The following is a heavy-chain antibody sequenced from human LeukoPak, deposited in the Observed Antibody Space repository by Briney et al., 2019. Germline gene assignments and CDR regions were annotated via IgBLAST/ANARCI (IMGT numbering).Heavy chain of an antibody. V-gene: IGHV3-7*03. Sequence: TGGSLRLSCAASGFTFSSYWMSWVRQAPGKGLDWVANIKQDGSVKYYVDSVKGRFTISRDNAKNSLYLQMNSLRAEDTAVYYCARDNYRLVRGVIITPLYYYGMDVWGKGTTVTVSS. J-gene: IGHJ6*04. CDR1: GFTFSSYW. CDR3: ARDNYRLVRGVIITPLYYYGMDV. CDR2: IKQDGSVK. D-gene: IGHD3-10*01.